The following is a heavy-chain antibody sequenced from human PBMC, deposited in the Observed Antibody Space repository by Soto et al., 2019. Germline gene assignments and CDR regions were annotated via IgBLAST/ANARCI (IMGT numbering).Heavy chain of an antibody. D-gene: IGHD3-10*01. J-gene: IGHJ6*02. CDR2: ISYDGGNR. CDR1: GFTFNTYG. CDR3: AKELRQYGRYYSMDV. Sequence: LRLSCAASGFTFNTYGLHWVRQAPGKGLEWVAVISYDGGNRFYADSAKGRFAISRDNSKNTLYLEMSSLRGDDTAIYHCAKELRQYGRYYSMDVWGQGTMVTVSS. V-gene: IGHV3-30*18.